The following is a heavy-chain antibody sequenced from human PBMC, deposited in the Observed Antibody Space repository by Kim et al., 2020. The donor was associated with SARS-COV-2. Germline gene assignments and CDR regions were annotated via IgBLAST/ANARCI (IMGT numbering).Heavy chain of an antibody. CDR3: ATSYGSGSLYNYYGMDV. D-gene: IGHD3-10*01. Sequence: LSLTCAASGFTFSSYGMHWVRQAPGKGLEWVAVIWYDGSNKYYTDSVKGRFTISRDNSKNTLYLQMSSLRAEDTAVYYCATSYGSGSLYNYYGMDVW. J-gene: IGHJ6*01. V-gene: IGHV3-33*01. CDR1: GFTFSSYG. CDR2: IWYDGSNK.